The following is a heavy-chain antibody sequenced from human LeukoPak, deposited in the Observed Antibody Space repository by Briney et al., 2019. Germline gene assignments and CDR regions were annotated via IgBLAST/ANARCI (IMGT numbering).Heavy chain of an antibody. CDR2: IYTTGST. V-gene: IGHV4-4*07. D-gene: IGHD6-19*01. CDR3: AREVYSSGWFPPDS. J-gene: IGHJ4*02. Sequence: SETLSLTCTVSGASISSYYWSWIRQPAGKGLEWIGRIYTTGSTNYNPSLKSRVTMSVDTSKSQFFLTLRSVTAADTALYFCAREVYSSGWFPPDSWGQGTLVTVSS. CDR1: GASISSYY.